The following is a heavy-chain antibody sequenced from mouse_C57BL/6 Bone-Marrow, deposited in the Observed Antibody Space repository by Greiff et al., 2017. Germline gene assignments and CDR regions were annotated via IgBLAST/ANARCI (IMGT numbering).Heavy chain of an antibody. V-gene: IGHV1-53*01. Sequence: VQLQQPGTELVKPGASVKLSCKASGYTFTSYWMHWVKQRPGQGLEWIGNINPSNGGTNYNEKFQSKATLTVDKSSSTAYMQLSSLTSEDSAVYYCARDYGSSYDWFAYWGQGTLVTVSA. CDR1: GYTFTSYW. CDR2: INPSNGGT. J-gene: IGHJ3*01. CDR3: ARDYGSSYDWFAY. D-gene: IGHD1-1*01.